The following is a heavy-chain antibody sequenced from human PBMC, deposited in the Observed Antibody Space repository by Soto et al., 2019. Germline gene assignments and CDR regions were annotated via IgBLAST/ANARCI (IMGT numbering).Heavy chain of an antibody. Sequence: QVQLVQSGAEVKKPGASVKASCKASGYTFASYGISWVRQAPGQGLEWMGWISAYNGTTNYAQKLKGRFTMTTDSSTSTAYMELRSLRSDDRAVYYCARAPGSPTRGAFDIWGQGTMVTVSS. CDR2: ISAYNGTT. CDR3: ARAPGSPTRGAFDI. V-gene: IGHV1-18*04. D-gene: IGHD2-15*01. J-gene: IGHJ3*02. CDR1: GYTFASYG.